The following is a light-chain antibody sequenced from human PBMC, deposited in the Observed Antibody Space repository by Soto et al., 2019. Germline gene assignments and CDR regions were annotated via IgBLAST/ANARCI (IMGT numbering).Light chain of an antibody. Sequence: QSVLTQPASVSGSPGQSITISCTGTSSAVGGYNYVSWYQSHPGEAPKLIIYDVSNRPSGVSDRFSGSKSGNTASLTISGLQAEDEADYYCSSYTSSISYVFGTGTKVTV. CDR1: SSAVGGYNY. CDR3: SSYTSSISYV. V-gene: IGLV2-14*03. CDR2: DVS. J-gene: IGLJ1*01.